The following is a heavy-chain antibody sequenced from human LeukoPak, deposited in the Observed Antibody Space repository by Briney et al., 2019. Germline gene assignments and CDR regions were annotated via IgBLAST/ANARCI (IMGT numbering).Heavy chain of an antibody. Sequence: SETLSLTCTVSGGSISSYYWSWIRQPPGKGLEWIGYIYYSGSTNYNPSLKSRVTISVDTSKNQFSLKLSSVTAADTAVYYCARRVVDYYYYMDVWGKGTTVTVSS. CDR2: IYYSGST. CDR3: ARRVVDYYYYMDV. D-gene: IGHD3-3*01. CDR1: GGSISSYY. V-gene: IGHV4-59*01. J-gene: IGHJ6*03.